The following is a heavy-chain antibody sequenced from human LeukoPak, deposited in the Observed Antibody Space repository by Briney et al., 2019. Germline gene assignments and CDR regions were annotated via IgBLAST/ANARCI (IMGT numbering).Heavy chain of an antibody. J-gene: IGHJ4*02. D-gene: IGHD3-9*01. CDR2: IYSSGST. V-gene: IGHV4-61*02. CDR1: GGSISSGSYY. Sequence: SETLSLTCTVSGGSISSGSYYWNWIRQPAGKGLEWIGRIYSSGSTNYNSSLESRVTISIDTSKNQFSLKLSSVTAADTAVYYCAGYDILTGSEDYWGQGTLVTVSS. CDR3: AGYDILTGSEDY.